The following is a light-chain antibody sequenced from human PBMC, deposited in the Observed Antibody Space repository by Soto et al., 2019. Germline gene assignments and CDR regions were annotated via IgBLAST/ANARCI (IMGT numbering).Light chain of an antibody. Sequence: DIQMTQSPPSLSASVGDRVTITCQASQDISNTLNWYQQKPGKSPKVLIYDATRLERGVPSRFSGRGSGTDFTLIISTLQPEDSATYYCQQYGSLRATFGQGTKLEIK. CDR3: QQYGSLRAT. CDR1: QDISNT. V-gene: IGKV1-33*01. CDR2: DAT. J-gene: IGKJ2*01.